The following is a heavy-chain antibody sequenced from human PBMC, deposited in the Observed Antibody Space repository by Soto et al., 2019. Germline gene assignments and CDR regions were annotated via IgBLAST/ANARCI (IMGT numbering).Heavy chain of an antibody. CDR3: VRQGIGNLHGLVDV. CDR1: SGPSSSHN. J-gene: IGHJ6*02. CDR2: VYSTGGT. D-gene: IGHD1-1*01. Sequence: QVQLQQSGPGLVKPSETLSLTCSVSSGPSSSHNWGWIRQPPGRGLEWIGYVYSTGGTSYNPSLTSRVTISADTPTNHISLTLTSVTAADTAVYYCVRQGIGNLHGLVDVWGQGTTVRVSS. V-gene: IGHV4-59*08.